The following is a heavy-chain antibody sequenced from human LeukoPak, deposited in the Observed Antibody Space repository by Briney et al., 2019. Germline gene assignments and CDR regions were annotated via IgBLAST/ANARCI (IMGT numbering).Heavy chain of an antibody. D-gene: IGHD2-2*01. V-gene: IGHV3-21*01. CDR2: ISSSSSYI. CDR3: AGYAGAPSTFDY. J-gene: IGHJ4*02. CDR1: GFTFSSYS. Sequence: GGSLRLSCAASGFTFSSYSMNWVRQAPGKGLEWVSSISSSSSYIYYADSVKGRFTISRDNAKNSLYLQMNSLRAEDTAVYYYAGYAGAPSTFDYWGQGTLVTVSS.